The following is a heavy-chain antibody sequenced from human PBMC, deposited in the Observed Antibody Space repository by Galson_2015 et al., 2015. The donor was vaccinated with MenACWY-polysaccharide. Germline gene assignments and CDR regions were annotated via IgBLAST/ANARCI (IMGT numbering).Heavy chain of an antibody. J-gene: IGHJ5*02. V-gene: IGHV3-74*01. CDR2: INADGSAT. Sequence: SLRLSCAASGFSFSTYWMHWVRHAPGKGLVWVSRINADGSATDYADSVRGRFTISRDNAKNTLYLEMNSLRAEDTAVYHCTKAGAKYCRGSNCNFNWFDPWGQ. D-gene: IGHD1-7*01. CDR3: TKAGAKYCRGSNCNFNWFDP. CDR1: GFSFSTYW.